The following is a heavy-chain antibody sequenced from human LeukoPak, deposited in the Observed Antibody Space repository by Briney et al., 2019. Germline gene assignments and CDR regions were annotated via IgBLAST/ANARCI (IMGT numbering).Heavy chain of an antibody. V-gene: IGHV1-24*01. CDR2: FDPEDGET. D-gene: IGHD3-9*01. J-gene: IGHJ4*02. CDR1: GDTLTELS. Sequence: GASVKVSCKVSGDTLTELSMHWVRQAPGKGLEWMGGFDPEDGETIYAQKFQGRVTMTEDTSTDTAYMELSSLRSEDTAVYYCATLFAPPDILTGFPYYFDYWGQGTLVTVSS. CDR3: ATLFAPPDILTGFPYYFDY.